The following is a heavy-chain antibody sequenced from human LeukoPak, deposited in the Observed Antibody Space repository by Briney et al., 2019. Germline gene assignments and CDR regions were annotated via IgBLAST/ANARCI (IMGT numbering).Heavy chain of an antibody. D-gene: IGHD2-15*01. Sequence: ASVKVSCKASGYTFTGYYMHWVRQALGQGLERMGWINPNSGGTNYAQKFQGRVTMTRDTSISTAYMELSRLRSDDTAVYYCARRYCSGGSCYEFVDYWGQGTLVTVSS. J-gene: IGHJ4*02. V-gene: IGHV1-2*02. CDR2: INPNSGGT. CDR3: ARRYCSGGSCYEFVDY. CDR1: GYTFTGYY.